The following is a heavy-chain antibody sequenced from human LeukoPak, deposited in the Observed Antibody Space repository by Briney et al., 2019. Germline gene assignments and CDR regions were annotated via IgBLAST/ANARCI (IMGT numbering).Heavy chain of an antibody. J-gene: IGHJ2*01. CDR3: VKHRYIQDYYDL. Sequence: SETLYLTDTVSGGSISSYYWSWIRQPPGKGLEWIGYIYYTGSTNYNPSLKSQVTISVDTSKNHFSLKLRSVTAADTAVYYCVKHRYIQDYYDLWGRGILVSVSS. D-gene: IGHD5-18*01. CDR1: GGSISSYY. CDR2: IYYTGST. V-gene: IGHV4-59*08.